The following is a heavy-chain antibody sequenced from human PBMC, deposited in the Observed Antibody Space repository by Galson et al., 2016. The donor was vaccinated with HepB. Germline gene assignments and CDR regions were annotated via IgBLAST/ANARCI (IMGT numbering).Heavy chain of an antibody. CDR1: GYTFTTHY. D-gene: IGHD1-26*01. J-gene: IGHJ4*02. V-gene: IGHV1-46*01. CDR3: ARDGRSYVWGFDY. Sequence: SVKVSCKASGYTFTTHYMHWVRQAPGQGLEWMGIINPSDGSTTYSQKFQGKVTMTRDTSTSIFYIELRGLRSEDSAVYFCARDGRSYVWGFDYWGQGTLVTVSS. CDR2: INPSDGST.